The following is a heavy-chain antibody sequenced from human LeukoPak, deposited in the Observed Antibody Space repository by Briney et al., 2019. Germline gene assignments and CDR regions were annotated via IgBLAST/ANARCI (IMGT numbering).Heavy chain of an antibody. J-gene: IGHJ4*02. CDR3: ATGYYEPFEK. D-gene: IGHD3-22*01. Sequence: SETLSVTCTVSGGSISSYYWNWIRQPPGKGPEWIGCISDTGTTKYNPAFKSRVTISVDTSKNQFSLKLTSVTAADTAVYFCATGYYEPFEKWGQGTLVSVSS. CDR2: ISDTGTT. CDR1: GGSISSYY. V-gene: IGHV4-59*01.